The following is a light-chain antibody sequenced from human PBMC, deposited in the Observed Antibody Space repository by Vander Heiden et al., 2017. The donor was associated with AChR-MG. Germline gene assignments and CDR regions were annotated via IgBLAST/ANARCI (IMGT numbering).Light chain of an antibody. J-gene: IGKJ1*01. CDR2: DAS. V-gene: IGKV3-11*01. CDR3: QQRDLWPRT. CDR1: PGIASM. Sequence: IVLTQAPATLSVSPGDRVTLSCRASPGIASMLAWYRQKPGQAPRLLIYDASKRATGIPARFNDSGYRTNFSLTISSLDPDDFAVYYCQQRDLWPRTFGQGTKVEIK.